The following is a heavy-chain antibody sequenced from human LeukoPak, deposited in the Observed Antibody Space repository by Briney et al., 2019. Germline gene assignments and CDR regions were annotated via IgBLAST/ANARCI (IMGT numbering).Heavy chain of an antibody. V-gene: IGHV3-23*01. CDR3: ASSIAVAASAFDI. Sequence: GGTLRLSCAASGFSFSTYGMNWVRQAPGKGLEWVSYISGSGGRTYYADSVKGRFTISRDNAKNSLYLQMNSLRAEDTAVYYCASSIAVAASAFDIWGQGTMVTVSS. CDR2: ISGSGGRT. CDR1: GFSFSTYG. J-gene: IGHJ3*02. D-gene: IGHD6-19*01.